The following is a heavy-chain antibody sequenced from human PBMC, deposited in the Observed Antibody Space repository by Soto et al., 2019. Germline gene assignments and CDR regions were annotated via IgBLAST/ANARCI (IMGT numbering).Heavy chain of an antibody. CDR3: ALTRRSSLLEVAGPGFEY. CDR2: LSYEGSEE. D-gene: IGHD6-19*01. Sequence: GGSLRLSCAASGFNFGVFGMHLVRQAPGKGLEWLSVLSYEGSEEYYADSVRGRFTISRDNSKNTLFLQMDSLRVDDTGVYYCALTRRSSLLEVAGPGFEYWGQGTLVTVSS. J-gene: IGHJ4*02. V-gene: IGHV3-30*03. CDR1: GFNFGVFG.